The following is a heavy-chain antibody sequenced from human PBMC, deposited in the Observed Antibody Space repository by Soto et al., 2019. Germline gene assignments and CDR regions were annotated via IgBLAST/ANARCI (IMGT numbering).Heavy chain of an antibody. CDR2: SHPSGGGT. V-gene: IGHV1-46*02. Sequence: ASVKVSCKPSGYTFNTYYLHWVRQAPGQALEWMGVSHPSGGGTTYAQKFLGRVTVTRHTSTSTVFMELSSLRSDDTAVYYCARGGHIAVVTASFDYXX. J-gene: IGHJ4*01. CDR1: GYTFNTYY. D-gene: IGHD2-21*02. CDR3: ARGGHIAVVTASFDY.